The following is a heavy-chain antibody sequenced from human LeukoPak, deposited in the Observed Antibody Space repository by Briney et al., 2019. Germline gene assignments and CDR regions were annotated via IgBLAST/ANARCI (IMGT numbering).Heavy chain of an antibody. CDR3: AKRRGLELLYYYYMDV. CDR2: ISSSGSTI. V-gene: IGHV3-48*03. Sequence: GGSLRLSCAASGFTFSSYEMNWVRQAPGKGLEWVSYISSSGSTIYYADSVKGRFTISRDNAKNSLYLQMNSLRAEDTAVYYCAKRRGLELLYYYYMDVWGKGTTVTVSS. CDR1: GFTFSSYE. J-gene: IGHJ6*03. D-gene: IGHD1-7*01.